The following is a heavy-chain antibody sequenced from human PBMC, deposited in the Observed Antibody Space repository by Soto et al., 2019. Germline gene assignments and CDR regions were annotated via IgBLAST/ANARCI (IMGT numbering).Heavy chain of an antibody. V-gene: IGHV1-58*01. D-gene: IGHD3-22*01. CDR3: AAFPYYYDSGYYFDY. Sequence: GASVKVSCKAFGFSFTSSAVQWVRRARGQRLEWIGWIVVGSGHTNYAQKFQERITITSDRSTSTAYMELSTLRSEDTAMYYCAAFPYYYDSGYYFDYWGQGTLVTVSS. CDR2: IVVGSGHT. J-gene: IGHJ4*02. CDR1: GFSFTSSA.